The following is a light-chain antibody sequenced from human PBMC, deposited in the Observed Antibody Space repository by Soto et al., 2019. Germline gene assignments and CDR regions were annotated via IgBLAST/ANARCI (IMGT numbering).Light chain of an antibody. CDR1: QTINRW. V-gene: IGKV1-5*03. CDR3: QQYNSYPWT. J-gene: IGKJ1*01. CDR2: EAS. Sequence: DIQMTQSPSTLSASVGERVTMTCRASQTINRWLAWHQQKPGKAPKLLIYEASSLESGVPSRFGGSGSGTEFTLIISSLQPDDFATYYCQQYNSYPWTFGQGTKVDIK.